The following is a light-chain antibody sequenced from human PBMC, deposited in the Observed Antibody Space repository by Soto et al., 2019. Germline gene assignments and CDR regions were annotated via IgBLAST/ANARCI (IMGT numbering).Light chain of an antibody. CDR1: QNVNIN. V-gene: IGKV3D-15*01. CDR2: GAS. J-gene: IGKJ4*01. Sequence: EIVMTQSPVTLSVSPGERVTLSCRASQNVNINLAWYQQRPGQAPRVLIYGASNRASGIPDRFSGSGSGTDFTLTISSLEPYDFALYYCQRYKDWPPLTFGGGTRVEIK. CDR3: QRYKDWPPLT.